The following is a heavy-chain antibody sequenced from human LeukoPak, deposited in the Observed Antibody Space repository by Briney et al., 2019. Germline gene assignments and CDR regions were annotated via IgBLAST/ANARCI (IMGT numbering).Heavy chain of an antibody. Sequence: ASVKVSCKASGYTFTTHGISWVRQAPGQGLEWMGWISANNGNTNFAQKLQGRVTMPTDTSTSTAYMELRSLRSDDTAVYYCARNLGRWDAFDIWGQGTMVTVSS. J-gene: IGHJ3*02. CDR2: ISANNGNT. CDR1: GYTFTTHG. CDR3: ARNLGRWDAFDI. D-gene: IGHD3-16*01. V-gene: IGHV1-18*01.